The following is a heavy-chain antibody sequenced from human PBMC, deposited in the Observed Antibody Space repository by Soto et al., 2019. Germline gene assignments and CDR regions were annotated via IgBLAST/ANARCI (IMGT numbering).Heavy chain of an antibody. CDR2: IYYSGST. V-gene: IGHV4-39*07. Sequence: SETLSLTCTVSGGSISSSSYYWGWIRQPPGKGLEWIGSIYYSGSTYYNPPLKSRVTISVDTSKNQFSLKLSSVTAADTAVYFWARDSGDLVFDYCGQGTLVTVSS. CDR3: ARDSGDLVFDY. J-gene: IGHJ4*02. CDR1: GGSISSSSYY. D-gene: IGHD5-12*01.